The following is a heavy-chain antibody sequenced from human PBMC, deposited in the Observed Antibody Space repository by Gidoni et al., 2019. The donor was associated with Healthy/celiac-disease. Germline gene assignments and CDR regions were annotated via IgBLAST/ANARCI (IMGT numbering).Heavy chain of an antibody. CDR1: GFTFSSYA. V-gene: IGHV3-23*01. CDR2: ISGSGGST. J-gene: IGHJ4*02. CDR3: AKGPAAPDY. Sequence: EVQLLESGGGLVQPGGSLRPPCAFSGFTFSSYAISWVRQAPGKGLGWVSAISGSGGSTYYAGSVKGRFTISRDNSKNTLYLQMNSLRAEDTAVYYCAKGPAAPDYWGQGTLVTVSS. D-gene: IGHD2-2*01.